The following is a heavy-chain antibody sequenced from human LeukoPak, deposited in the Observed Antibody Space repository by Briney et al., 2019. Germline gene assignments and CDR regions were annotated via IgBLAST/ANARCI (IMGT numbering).Heavy chain of an antibody. D-gene: IGHD6-13*01. CDR3: VKVTAAGFVDH. CDR1: GFTFDDYA. V-gene: IGHV3-9*01. Sequence: GGSLRLSCAASGFTFDDYAMHWVRQAPGKGLEWVSGIGWNSGGIVYADSVKGRFTISRDNAKNSLYPQMNSQGAEDTALYYCVKVTAAGFVDHWGQGTLVTVSS. CDR2: IGWNSGGI. J-gene: IGHJ4*02.